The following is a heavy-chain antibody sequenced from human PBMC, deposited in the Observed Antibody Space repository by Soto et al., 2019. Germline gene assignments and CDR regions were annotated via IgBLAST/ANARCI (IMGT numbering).Heavy chain of an antibody. Sequence: ASVKVSCKASGFVSTNYNFHWVRQAPGQSLEWMGRINAANGNTQYSQNFQGRVTFTSDASASTAFIELTNLRFEDKAMYYCATDYGSNWRLWGQGTLVTVSS. V-gene: IGHV1-3*01. CDR3: ATDYGSNWRL. D-gene: IGHD3-10*01. CDR2: INAANGNT. J-gene: IGHJ4*02. CDR1: GFVSTNYN.